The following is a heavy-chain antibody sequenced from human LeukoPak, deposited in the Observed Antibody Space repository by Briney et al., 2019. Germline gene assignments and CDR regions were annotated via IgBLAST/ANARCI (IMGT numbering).Heavy chain of an antibody. V-gene: IGHV1-18*01. D-gene: IGHD3-3*01. CDR2: VSIYNGNT. CDR3: ARITYDFWSGYYMPDDP. J-gene: IGHJ5*02. Sequence: ASVKVSCKASGYTFTNYGISWVRQAPGQGLEWMGWVSIYNGNTDYAQKLRGRVTMTTDTSTSTAYMELRSLRSDDTAVYYCARITYDFWSGYYMPDDPWGQGTLVTVSS. CDR1: GYTFTNYG.